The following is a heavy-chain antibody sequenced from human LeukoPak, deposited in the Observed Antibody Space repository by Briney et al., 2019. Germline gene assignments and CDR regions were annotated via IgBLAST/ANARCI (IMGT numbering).Heavy chain of an antibody. Sequence: PGRSLRLSCAASGFTFSSYGMHWVRQAPGKGLEWVAFIRYDGSNKYYADSVKGRFTISRDNSKNTLYLQMNSLRAEDTAVYYCAKDPWAGAARLTTVWGGQGTLVTVSS. V-gene: IGHV3-30*02. D-gene: IGHD6-6*01. J-gene: IGHJ4*02. CDR1: GFTFSSYG. CDR3: AKDPWAGAARLTTVW. CDR2: IRYDGSNK.